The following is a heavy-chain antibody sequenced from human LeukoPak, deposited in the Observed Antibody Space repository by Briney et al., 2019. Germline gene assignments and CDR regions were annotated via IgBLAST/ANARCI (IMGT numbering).Heavy chain of an antibody. CDR2: ISSSGSTI. D-gene: IGHD3-10*02. J-gene: IGHJ6*04. CDR3: AELGITMIGGV. Sequence: GPSLRPSCPASGVTVSSYEMNWVRHAPGKGLEWVSYISSSGSTIYYADSVKGRFTISRDNAKNSLYLQMNSLRAEDTAVYYCAELGITMIGGVWGKGTTVTISS. CDR1: GVTVSSYE. V-gene: IGHV3-48*03.